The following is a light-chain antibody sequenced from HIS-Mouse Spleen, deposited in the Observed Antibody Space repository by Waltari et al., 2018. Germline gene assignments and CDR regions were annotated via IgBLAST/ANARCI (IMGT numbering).Light chain of an antibody. Sequence: SYELTQSPSVSVSPGQTARITCSGDALPKQYAYWYQQKSGQAPVLVIYEDSKRPSGIPERFSGSSSGTMATLTISGAQVEDEADYYCYSTDSSGNHRVFGGGTKLTVL. V-gene: IGLV3-10*01. CDR2: EDS. CDR1: ALPKQY. CDR3: YSTDSSGNHRV. J-gene: IGLJ2*01.